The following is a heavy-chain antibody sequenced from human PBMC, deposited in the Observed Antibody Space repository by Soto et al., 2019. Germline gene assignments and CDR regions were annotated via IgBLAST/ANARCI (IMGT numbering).Heavy chain of an antibody. V-gene: IGHV3-11*01. CDR1: GFTFSDYY. D-gene: IGHD3-10*01. Sequence: GGSLRLSCAASGFTFSDYYMTWILQAPWKGLEWVSYTSSSGSTKYYADSVKGRFTISRGNAKNSLYLQMNSLRAEDTAVYYCARYDYGSGNDYNIDYWGQGTLVTVSS. CDR3: ARYDYGSGNDYNIDY. J-gene: IGHJ4*02. CDR2: TSSSGSTK.